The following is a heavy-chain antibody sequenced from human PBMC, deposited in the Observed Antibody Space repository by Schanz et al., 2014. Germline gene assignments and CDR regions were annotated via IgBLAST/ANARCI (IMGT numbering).Heavy chain of an antibody. CDR1: GFSFSNYW. Sequence: EVQLVESGGGLVQPGESLRLSCAASGFSFSNYWMSWVRQAPGKGLEWVANIKQDGSEKYYVDSVKGRFTISRDNAKKSLYLRMNSLRAEDTAVYYCARDAVTSVLTPGFYYWGQGTTVTVSS. V-gene: IGHV3-7*04. CDR3: ARDAVTSVLTPGFYY. J-gene: IGHJ6*02. CDR2: IKQDGSEK. D-gene: IGHD4-17*01.